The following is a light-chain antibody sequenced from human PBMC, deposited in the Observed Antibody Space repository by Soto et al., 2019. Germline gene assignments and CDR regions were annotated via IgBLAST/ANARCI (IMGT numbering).Light chain of an antibody. J-gene: IGKJ4*01. CDR2: DAS. CDR1: QDINNF. CDR3: QQYVTSLT. V-gene: IGKV1-33*01. Sequence: DIQMTQSPSSLSASVGDRVTITCQASQDINNFLNWYQQKPGKAPKLLIYDASNLETGVPSRFSGSGSGTDFTFTISRLEPEDFAVYYCQQYVTSLTFGGGTKVDIK.